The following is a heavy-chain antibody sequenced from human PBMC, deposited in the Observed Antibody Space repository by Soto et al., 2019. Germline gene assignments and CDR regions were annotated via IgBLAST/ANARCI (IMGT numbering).Heavy chain of an antibody. J-gene: IGHJ5*02. CDR3: ARGGIAAATRTFDP. CDR1: GGSISSSNW. D-gene: IGHD6-13*01. V-gene: IGHV4-4*02. CDR2: IYHSGST. Sequence: QVQLQESGPGLVKPSGTLSLTCAVSGGSISSSNWWSWVRQPPGKGLEWIGEIYHSGSTNYNPSRKRGVTISVDKPKNQFSLKLSSVTAADTAVYYCARGGIAAATRTFDPWGQGTLVTVSS.